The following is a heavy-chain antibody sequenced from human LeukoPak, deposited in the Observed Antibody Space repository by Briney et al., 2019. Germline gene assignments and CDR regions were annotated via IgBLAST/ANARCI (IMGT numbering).Heavy chain of an antibody. CDR2: VNRDGRT. J-gene: IGHJ4*02. Sequence: GGSLRLSCAASGFTFSSYWMHWVRQAPGKGLVWVSRVNRDGRTSYADSVKGRFTISRDNAKNTLYLQMNSLRAEDTAVYYCARGYSDSTAYTKGYWGQGTLVTVSS. CDR3: ARGYSDSTAYTKGY. D-gene: IGHD2/OR15-2a*01. CDR1: GFTFSSYW. V-gene: IGHV3-74*01.